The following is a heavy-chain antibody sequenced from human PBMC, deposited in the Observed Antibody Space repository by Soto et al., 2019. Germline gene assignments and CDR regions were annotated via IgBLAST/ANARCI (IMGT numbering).Heavy chain of an antibody. CDR2: ISYDGSNK. D-gene: IGHD6-13*01. CDR3: AKVPRQQFPYYYYYGMDV. J-gene: IGHJ6*02. CDR1: GSTFSSYG. V-gene: IGHV3-30*18. Sequence: GGSLRLSCAASGSTFSSYGMHWVRQAPGKGLEWVAVISYDGSNKYYADSVKGRFTISRDNSKNTLYLQMNSLRAEDTAVYYCAKVPRQQFPYYYYYGMDVWGQGTTVTVSS.